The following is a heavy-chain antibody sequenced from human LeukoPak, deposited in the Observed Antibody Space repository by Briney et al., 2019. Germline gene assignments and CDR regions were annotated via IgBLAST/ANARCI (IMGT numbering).Heavy chain of an antibody. CDR1: GFSFGSYA. CDR3: AKARYSSSWTGGYFDY. J-gene: IGHJ4*02. CDR2: VSADGVV. Sequence: GSLRLSCTASGFSFGSYAMGWVRQAPGKGLEWVSTVSADGVVWYSDSVRGRSTISRDNSKNTVSLQMKSLRADDTAVYYCAKARYSSSWTGGYFDYWGQGTLVTVSS. D-gene: IGHD6-13*01. V-gene: IGHV3-23*01.